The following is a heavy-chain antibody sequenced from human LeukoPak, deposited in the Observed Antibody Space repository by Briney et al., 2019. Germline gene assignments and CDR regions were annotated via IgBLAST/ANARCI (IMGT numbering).Heavy chain of an antibody. CDR3: ARGPYDSSGYYSDY. CDR1: GGSFSGYY. J-gene: IGHJ4*02. D-gene: IGHD3-22*01. Sequence: PSETLSLTCAVYGGSFSGYYWSWIRQPPGKGLEWIGEINRSGSTNYNPSLKSRVTISVDTSKNQFSLKLSSVTAADTAVYYCARGPYDSSGYYSDYWGQGTLVTVSS. CDR2: INRSGST. V-gene: IGHV4-34*01.